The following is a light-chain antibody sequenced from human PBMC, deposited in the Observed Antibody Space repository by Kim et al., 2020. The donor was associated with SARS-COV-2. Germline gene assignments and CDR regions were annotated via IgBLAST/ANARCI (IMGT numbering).Light chain of an antibody. J-gene: IGLJ2*01. CDR3: GAWDSSLDALV. Sequence: GQKGTISCAGSGSNIGNNYVSWYQQLPGTAPKLLIYDNNERPSGIPGRFSGSKSGTSATLGITGLQTGDEADYYCGAWDSSLDALVFGGGTQLTVL. V-gene: IGLV1-51*01. CDR2: DNN. CDR1: GSNIGNNY.